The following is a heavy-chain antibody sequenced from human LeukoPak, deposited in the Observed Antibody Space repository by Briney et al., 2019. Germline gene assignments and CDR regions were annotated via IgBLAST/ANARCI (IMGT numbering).Heavy chain of an antibody. V-gene: IGHV4-4*07. CDR3: ASSPNFYYYYMDV. Sequence: PSETLSLTCTVSGGSISSYYWSWIRQPAGTGLEWIGRIYSNGITNYNPSLKSRVTLSVDTSKKEFSLKLSSVTAADTAVYYCASSPNFYYYYMDVWGKGTTVTVSS. CDR2: IYSNGIT. CDR1: GGSISSYY. J-gene: IGHJ6*03.